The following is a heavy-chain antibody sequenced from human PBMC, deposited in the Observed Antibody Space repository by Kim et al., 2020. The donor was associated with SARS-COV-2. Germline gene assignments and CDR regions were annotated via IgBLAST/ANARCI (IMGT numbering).Heavy chain of an antibody. D-gene: IGHD6-19*01. CDR1: GYTFTSYD. J-gene: IGHJ4*02. V-gene: IGHV1-8*01. CDR2: MNPNSGNT. Sequence: ASVKISCKASGYTFTSYDINWVRQATGQGLEWMGWMNPNSGNTGYAQKFQGRVTMTRNTSISTAYMELSSLRSEDTAVYYCARGVGQWLGHDYWGQGTLVTVSS. CDR3: ARGVGQWLGHDY.